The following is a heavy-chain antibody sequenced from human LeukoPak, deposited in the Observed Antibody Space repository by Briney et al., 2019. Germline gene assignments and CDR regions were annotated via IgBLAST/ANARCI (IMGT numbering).Heavy chain of an antibody. CDR1: GGSISSSSYY. CDR2: IYYSGST. V-gene: IGHV4-61*05. Sequence: SETLSLTCTVSGGSISSSSYYWSWIRQPPGKGLEWIGYIYYSGSTNYNPSLKSRVTISVDTSKNQFSLKLSSVTAADTAVYYCARGIRGYSYGPFDYWGQGTLVTVSS. J-gene: IGHJ4*02. D-gene: IGHD5-18*01. CDR3: ARGIRGYSYGPFDY.